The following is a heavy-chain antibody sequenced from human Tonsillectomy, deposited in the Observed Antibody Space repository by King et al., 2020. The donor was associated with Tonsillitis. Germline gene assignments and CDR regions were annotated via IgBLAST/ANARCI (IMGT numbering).Heavy chain of an antibody. Sequence: QLQESGPGVVKLSETLSLTCTVSGASISSGDHYWAWIRQPPGKGLEWIGYMYYSGTVFQNPSLKSRITISGGTSENRFSLKLSSVTAADTAVYFCARYVSGSFDYWGQGALVTVSS. J-gene: IGHJ4*02. V-gene: IGHV4-39*01. CDR3: ARYVSGSFDY. CDR2: MYYSGTV. CDR1: GASISSGDHY. D-gene: IGHD1-26*01.